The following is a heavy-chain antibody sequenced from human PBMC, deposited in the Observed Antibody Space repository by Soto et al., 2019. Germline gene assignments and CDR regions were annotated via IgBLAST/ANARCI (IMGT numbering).Heavy chain of an antibody. CDR1: GLTFSSYA. CDR3: AKDTSGYGYSGYFDL. Sequence: EVQLLESGGGLVQPGGSLRLSCAASGLTFSSYAMSWVRQAPGKGLEWVSAISGSGGSTYYADSVKGRFTISRDNSKNTLYAQMNSLRAEDTDVYYCAKDTSGYGYSGYFDLWGRGTLVTVSS. CDR2: ISGSGGST. D-gene: IGHD5-12*01. V-gene: IGHV3-23*01. J-gene: IGHJ2*01.